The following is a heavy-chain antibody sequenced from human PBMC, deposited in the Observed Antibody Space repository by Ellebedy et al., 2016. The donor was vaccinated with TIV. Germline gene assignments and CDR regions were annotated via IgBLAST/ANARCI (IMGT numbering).Heavy chain of an antibody. D-gene: IGHD3-10*01. V-gene: IGHV3-13*01. CDR3: ARDADDTIRGVSFKFWFDL. CDR2: LVAAGNT. Sequence: LSLTCAASGFTLSSYDMQWVRQVTGKGLEWVSGLVAAGNTFYADSVKGRFIISRENAKNSLFLQMDSLRAEDTAVYYCARDADDTIRGVSFKFWFDLWGQGALVTVSS. J-gene: IGHJ5*02. CDR1: GFTLSSYD.